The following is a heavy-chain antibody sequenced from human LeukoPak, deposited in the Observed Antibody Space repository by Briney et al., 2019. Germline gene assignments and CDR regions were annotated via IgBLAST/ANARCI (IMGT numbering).Heavy chain of an antibody. Sequence: PSETLSLXCTVSGGSITTYYWSWIRQPAGKGLEWMGRIHTSGNTDYNPSLQSRVTMSVDTSKNQFSLKLSSVTAADTAVYYCAREGSMTARPFVSIDYWGQGTLVTVSS. V-gene: IGHV4-4*07. D-gene: IGHD2-21*02. J-gene: IGHJ4*02. CDR2: IHTSGNT. CDR1: GGSITTYY. CDR3: AREGSMTARPFVSIDY.